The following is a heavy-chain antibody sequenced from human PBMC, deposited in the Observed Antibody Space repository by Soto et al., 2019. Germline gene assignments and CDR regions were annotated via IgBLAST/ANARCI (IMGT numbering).Heavy chain of an antibody. CDR1: GLTFSDHY. CDR2: ISSSAGTI. D-gene: IGHD3-10*01. J-gene: IGHJ6*02. CDR3: ARAPYFGSGTYYYYALDV. Sequence: QVQLVESGGGLVKPGGSLRLSCAASGLTFSDHYMTWIRQAPGKGLEWISYISSSAGTIYYAYSVKGRFTISRDNAKNSLYLQMTNLRAEDTAVYYCARAPYFGSGTYYYYALDVWGQGTTVTVSS. V-gene: IGHV3-11*01.